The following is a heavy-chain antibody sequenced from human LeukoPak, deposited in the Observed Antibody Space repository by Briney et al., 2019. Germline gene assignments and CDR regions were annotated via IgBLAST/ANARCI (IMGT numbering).Heavy chain of an antibody. D-gene: IGHD4-17*01. CDR1: GFTVSSNY. J-gene: IGHJ4*02. V-gene: IGHV3-66*01. CDR3: ARDRDYGDDAYYFDY. CDR2: IYSGGST. Sequence: GGSLRLSCAASGFTVSSNYMSWVRQAPGKGLEWVSVIYSGGSTYYADSVKGRFTISRDNSKNTLSLQMNSLRAEDTAVYYCARDRDYGDDAYYFDYWGQGTLVTVSS.